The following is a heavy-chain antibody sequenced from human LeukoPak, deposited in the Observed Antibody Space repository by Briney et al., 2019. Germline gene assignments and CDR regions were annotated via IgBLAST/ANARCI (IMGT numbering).Heavy chain of an antibody. J-gene: IGHJ6*02. V-gene: IGHV1-2*02. CDR3: ARRDCRSTSCYNANYGLDV. D-gene: IGHD2-2*02. CDR2: MNPNSGGT. CDR1: GYTFTDYS. Sequence: ASVKVSFKASGYTFTDYSLHWMRQAPGQGLEWMGWMNPNSGGTNYAQQFQGRVTMTRDTSISTAYMELSRLRSDDTAVYYCARRDCRSTSCYNANYGLDVWGQGTTVTVSS.